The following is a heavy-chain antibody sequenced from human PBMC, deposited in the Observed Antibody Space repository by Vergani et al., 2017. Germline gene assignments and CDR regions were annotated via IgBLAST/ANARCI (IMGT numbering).Heavy chain of an antibody. J-gene: IGHJ4*02. CDR3: ATERYCSGGSCYSAPYYFDY. D-gene: IGHD2-15*01. V-gene: IGHV6-1*01. Sequence: QVQLQQSGPGLVKPSQTLSLTCAISGDSVSSNSAAWNWIRQSPSRGLEWLGRTYYRSKWYNDYAVSVKSRITINPDTSKNQFSLKLSSVTAADTAVYYCATERYCSGGSCYSAPYYFDYWGQGTLVTVSS. CDR2: TYYRSKWYN. CDR1: GDSVSSNSAA.